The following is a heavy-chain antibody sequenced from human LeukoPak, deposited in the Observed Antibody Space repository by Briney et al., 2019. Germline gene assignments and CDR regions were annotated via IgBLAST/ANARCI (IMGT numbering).Heavy chain of an antibody. D-gene: IGHD2-2*01. J-gene: IGHJ5*02. Sequence: SETLSLTCAVYGGSFSGYYWSWIRQPPGKGLEWIGEINHSGSTNYNPSLKSRVTISVDTSKNQFSLKLSSVTAADTAVYYCAREPAANWFDPWGQGTLVTVSS. CDR3: AREPAANWFDP. CDR2: INHSGST. V-gene: IGHV4-34*01. CDR1: GGSFSGYY.